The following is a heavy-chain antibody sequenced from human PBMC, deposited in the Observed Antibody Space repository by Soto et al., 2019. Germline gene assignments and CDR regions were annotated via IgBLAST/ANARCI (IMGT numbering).Heavy chain of an antibody. CDR3: GRAWGAYYYDSSGYSTLDY. Sequence: PSETLSLTCTVSGGSISSYYWGWIRQPPGKGLEWIGYIYYSGSTNYNPSLKSRVTISVDTSKNQFSLKLSSVTAADTAAYYCGRAWGAYYYDSSGYSTLDYWGRGTLVTVAS. D-gene: IGHD3-22*01. V-gene: IGHV4-59*01. J-gene: IGHJ4*02. CDR1: GGSISSYY. CDR2: IYYSGST.